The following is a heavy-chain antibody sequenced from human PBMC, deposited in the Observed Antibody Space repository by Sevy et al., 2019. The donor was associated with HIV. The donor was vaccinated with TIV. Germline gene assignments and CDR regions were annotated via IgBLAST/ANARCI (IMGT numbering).Heavy chain of an antibody. J-gene: IGHJ3*02. V-gene: IGHV3-9*01. CDR3: AKDISYGGRGRVRGGDAFDI. CDR2: ISWNSGSI. Sequence: GGSLRLSCAASGFTFDDYAMHWVRQAPGKGLEWVSAISWNSGSIGYADSVEGRFTISRDNAKNSLYLQMNSLRAEDTALYYCAKDISYGGRGRVRGGDAFDIWGQGTMVTVSS. D-gene: IGHD3-16*01. CDR1: GFTFDDYA.